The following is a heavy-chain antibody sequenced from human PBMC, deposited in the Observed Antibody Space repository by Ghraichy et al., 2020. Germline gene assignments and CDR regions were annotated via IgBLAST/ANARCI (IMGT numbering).Heavy chain of an antibody. CDR2: INHSGST. J-gene: IGHJ3*02. CDR3: ARPARYCSAGNCMGDAFDI. Sequence: SETLSLTCAVYGGSFRGYYWSWIRQPPGKGLEWIGEINHSGSTNYNPSLKSRVTISVDTSKNQFSLKLSSVTAADTAVYYCARPARYCSAGNCMGDAFDIWGQGTMVTVSS. V-gene: IGHV4-34*01. D-gene: IGHD2-15*01. CDR1: GGSFRGYY.